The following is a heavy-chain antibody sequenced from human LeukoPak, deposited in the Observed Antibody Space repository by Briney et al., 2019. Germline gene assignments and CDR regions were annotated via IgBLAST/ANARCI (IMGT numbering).Heavy chain of an antibody. V-gene: IGHV4-59*01. CDR1: GGSISSYY. D-gene: IGHD3-16*01. Sequence: SETLSLTCTVSGGSISSYYWSWIRQPPGKGLEWIGYIYYSGSTNYNPSLKSRLTISVDTSKNQFSLKLSSVTAADTAVYYCARAKGGGWFDPWGQGTLVTVSS. J-gene: IGHJ5*02. CDR3: ARAKGGGWFDP. CDR2: IYYSGST.